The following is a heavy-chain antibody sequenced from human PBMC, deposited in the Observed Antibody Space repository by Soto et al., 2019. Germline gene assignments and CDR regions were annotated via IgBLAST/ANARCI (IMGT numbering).Heavy chain of an antibody. V-gene: IGHV3-30-3*01. CDR1: GFTFSSYA. J-gene: IGHJ6*02. D-gene: IGHD6-6*01. CDR2: ISYDGSNK. Sequence: QVQLVESGGGVVQPGRYLRLSCAASGFTFSSYAMHWVRQAPGKGLEWVAVISYDGSNKYYAHSVKGRFTLSRDNSTNTLYLQMNSRRAEDTAVYYCARDARIAARLYYYGMDVWGQGTTVTVSS. CDR3: ARDARIAARLYYYGMDV.